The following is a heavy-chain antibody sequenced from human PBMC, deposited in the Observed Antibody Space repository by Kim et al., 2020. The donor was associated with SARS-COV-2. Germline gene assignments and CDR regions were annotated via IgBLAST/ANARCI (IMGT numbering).Heavy chain of an antibody. D-gene: IGHD1-26*01. CDR2: T. Sequence: TKYSQKFQGRVTITRDTSASTAYMELSSLRSEDTAVYYCARGRSGSYDYWGQGTLVTVSS. V-gene: IGHV1-3*01. CDR3: ARGRSGSYDY. J-gene: IGHJ4*02.